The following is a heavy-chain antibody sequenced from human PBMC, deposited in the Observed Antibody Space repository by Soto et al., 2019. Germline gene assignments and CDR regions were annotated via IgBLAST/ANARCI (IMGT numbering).Heavy chain of an antibody. V-gene: IGHV4-34*01. CDR2: IDHGGST. J-gene: IGHJ4*02. CDR1: GGSFNGYF. CDR3: ARDPDKYYFDS. Sequence: PSETLSLTCAVYGGSFNGYFWTWIRQPPGKGPEWIGDIDHGGSTSYNPSLKSRVTISVDTSKNQFSLKLRSVTAADMAMFYCARDPDKYYFDSWGQGTQVTVSS.